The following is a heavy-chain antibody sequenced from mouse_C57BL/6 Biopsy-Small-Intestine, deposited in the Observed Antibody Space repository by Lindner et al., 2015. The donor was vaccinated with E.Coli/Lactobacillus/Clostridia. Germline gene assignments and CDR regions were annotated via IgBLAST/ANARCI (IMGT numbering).Heavy chain of an antibody. CDR1: GYAFSSSW. CDR2: IYPGDGDT. Sequence: VQLQESGPELVKPGASVKISCKASGYAFSSSWMNWVKQRPGKGLEWIGRIYPGDGDTNYNGRFKGKATLTADKSSSTAYLQLSSLTSEDSAVYFCATYYYGSSYFDVWGTGTTVTVSS. J-gene: IGHJ1*03. CDR3: ATYYYGSSYFDV. D-gene: IGHD1-1*01. V-gene: IGHV1-82*01.